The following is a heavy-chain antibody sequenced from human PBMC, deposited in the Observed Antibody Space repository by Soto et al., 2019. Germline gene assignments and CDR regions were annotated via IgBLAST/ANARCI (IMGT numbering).Heavy chain of an antibody. Sequence: LRLSCAASGFTFSSYSMNWVRQAPGKGLEWFSSISSSSSYIYYADSVKGRFTISRDNAKNSLYLQMNSLRAEDTAVYYCARLRPVRNQMSIAARPNPGGWFDPWGQGTLVTVSS. D-gene: IGHD6-6*01. J-gene: IGHJ5*02. CDR3: ARLRPVRNQMSIAARPNPGGWFDP. CDR2: ISSSSSYI. CDR1: GFTFSSYS. V-gene: IGHV3-21*01.